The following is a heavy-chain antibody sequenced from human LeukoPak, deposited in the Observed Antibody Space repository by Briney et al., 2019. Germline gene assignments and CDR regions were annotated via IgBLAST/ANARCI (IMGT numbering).Heavy chain of an antibody. CDR1: GFTFSSFD. CDR2: IGTASDT. CDR3: ARGPPRGKYYYMDV. V-gene: IGHV3-13*01. J-gene: IGHJ6*03. D-gene: IGHD1-1*01. Sequence: GGSLRLSCAASGFTFSSFDMHWVRQPTGQGLEWVSTIGTASDTYYPGSVEGRFTLSRDNTKNSLYHQMNSLTAGDTAVYYCARGPPRGKYYYMDVWGKGTTVTVYS.